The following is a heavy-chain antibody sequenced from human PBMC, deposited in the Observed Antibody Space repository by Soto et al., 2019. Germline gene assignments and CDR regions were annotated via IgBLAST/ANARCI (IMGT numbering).Heavy chain of an antibody. CDR1: GDTFAFYS. CDR2: INPILSMS. V-gene: IGHV1-69*02. CDR3: ATSYGSGYRAFDY. D-gene: IGHD3-10*01. Sequence: QVQLVQSGAEVKRPGSSVKVSCKASGDTFAFYSINWVRQAPGLGLEWMGRINPILSMSNYAQRFQGRVTMTADKSTRTAYMVLNSLRSEDWAMYYCATSYGSGYRAFDYWGQGALVTVSS. J-gene: IGHJ4*02.